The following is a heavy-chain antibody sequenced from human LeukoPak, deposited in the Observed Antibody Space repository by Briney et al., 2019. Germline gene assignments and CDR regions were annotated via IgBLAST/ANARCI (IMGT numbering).Heavy chain of an antibody. CDR2: IYYSGST. V-gene: IGHV4-59*01. CDR3: ARANYYGSGPYYYYMDI. CDR1: GGSISSYY. Sequence: SETLSLTCTVSGGSISSYYWSWIRQPPGKGLERIGYIYYSGSTNYNPSLKSRVTISVDTSKNQFSLKLSSVTAADTAVYYCARANYYGSGPYYYYMDIWGKGTTVTVSS. J-gene: IGHJ6*03. D-gene: IGHD3-10*01.